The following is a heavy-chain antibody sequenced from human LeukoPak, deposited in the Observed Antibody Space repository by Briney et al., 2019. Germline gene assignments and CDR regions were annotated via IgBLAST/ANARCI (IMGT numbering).Heavy chain of an antibody. V-gene: IGHV4-59*01. CDR2: IYYSGST. Sequence: SETLSLTCTVSGGSISSYYWSWIRQPPGKGLEWIGYIYYSGSTHYKPSLKSRGTISVDTSKNQYPLKLSSVTAADTAVYYCARSSESYDSSGYYSYYFDYWGQGTLVTVSS. CDR3: ARSSESYDSSGYYSYYFDY. J-gene: IGHJ4*02. D-gene: IGHD3-22*01. CDR1: GGSISSYY.